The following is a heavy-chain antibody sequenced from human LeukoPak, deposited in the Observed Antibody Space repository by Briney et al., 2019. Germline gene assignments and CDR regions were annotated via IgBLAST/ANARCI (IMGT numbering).Heavy chain of an antibody. D-gene: IGHD2-15*01. V-gene: IGHV4-61*02. CDR3: ARDLDCSGGSCYSGPWFDP. CDR1: GGSISSGSYY. CDR2: IYTSGST. J-gene: IGHJ5*02. Sequence: SETLSLTCTVSGGSISSGSYYWSWIRQPAGKGLEWIGRIYTSGSTNYNPSLKSRVTISVDTSKNQFSLKLSSVTAADTAVYYCARDLDCSGGSCYSGPWFDPLGQGTLVTVSS.